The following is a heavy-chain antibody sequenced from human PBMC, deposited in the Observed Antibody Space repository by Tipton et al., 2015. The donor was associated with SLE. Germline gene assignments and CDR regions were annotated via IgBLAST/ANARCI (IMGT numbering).Heavy chain of an antibody. D-gene: IGHD6-13*01. CDR1: GGSIRSSNW. J-gene: IGHJ4*02. Sequence: SLRLSCAVSGGSIRSSNWWSWVRQPPGKGLEWIGEIYHSGSTNYNPSLKSRVTISVDKSKNQFSLKLSSVTAADTAVYYCAGGVAAGEAFDYWGQGTLVTVSS. CDR2: IYHSGST. CDR3: AGGVAAGEAFDY. V-gene: IGHV4-4*02.